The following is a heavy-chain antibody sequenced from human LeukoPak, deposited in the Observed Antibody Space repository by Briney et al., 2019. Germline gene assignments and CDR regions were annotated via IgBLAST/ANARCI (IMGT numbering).Heavy chain of an antibody. CDR3: AKGKKLASRPYYMDV. CDR1: GFTFSDYY. Sequence: GGSLRLSCAASGFTFSDYYMSWIRQAPGKGLEWVSTVSGSGGTTYYPDSVKGRFTISRDNSKNTLYLQMNSLRPEDTAVYYCAKGKKLASRPYYMDVWGKGTTVTVSS. J-gene: IGHJ6*03. CDR2: VSGSGGTT. V-gene: IGHV3-23*01.